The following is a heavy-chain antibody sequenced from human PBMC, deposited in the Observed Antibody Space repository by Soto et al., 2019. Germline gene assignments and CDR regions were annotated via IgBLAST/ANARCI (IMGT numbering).Heavy chain of an antibody. Sequence: GGSLRLSCAASGFTFSSYWMHWVRQAPGKGLEWVSRIKTDGRSTSYADSVKGRFTISRDNAKNTVYLQMNSLRAEDTAVYYCGRERFDPWGQGTLVTVSS. CDR2: IKTDGRST. V-gene: IGHV3-74*01. CDR1: GFTFSSYW. J-gene: IGHJ5*02. CDR3: GRERFDP.